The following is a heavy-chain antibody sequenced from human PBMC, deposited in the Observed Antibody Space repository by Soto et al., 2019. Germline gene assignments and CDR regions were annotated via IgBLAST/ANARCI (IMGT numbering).Heavy chain of an antibody. CDR1: GYTFTGYY. J-gene: IGHJ5*02. CDR3: ARELRITMVRGVMNWFDP. D-gene: IGHD3-10*01. CDR2: INPNSGGT. Sequence: QVQLVQSEAEVKKPGASVKVSCKASGYTFTGYYMHWVRQAPGQGLEWMGWINPNSGGTNYAQKFQGWVTMTRDTSISTAYMELSRLRSDDTAVYYCARELRITMVRGVMNWFDPWGQGTLVTVSS. V-gene: IGHV1-2*04.